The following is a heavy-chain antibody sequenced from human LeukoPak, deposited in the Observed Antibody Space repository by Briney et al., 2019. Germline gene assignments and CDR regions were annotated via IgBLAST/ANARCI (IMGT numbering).Heavy chain of an antibody. CDR3: AREGGYSYGVY. Sequence: SVKVSCKASGGTFTSCAISWVRQGHGQGLEWMGGIIPIIGTANYAQKFQGRVTSTADESTSTAYMELSSLRSEDTAVYYCAREGGYSYGVYWGQGTLVTVSS. J-gene: IGHJ4*02. V-gene: IGHV1-69*13. D-gene: IGHD5-18*01. CDR2: IIPIIGTA. CDR1: GGTFTSCA.